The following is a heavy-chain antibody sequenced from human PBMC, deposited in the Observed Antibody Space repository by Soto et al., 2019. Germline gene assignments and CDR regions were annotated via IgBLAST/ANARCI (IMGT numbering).Heavy chain of an antibody. V-gene: IGHV1-69*06. CDR2: IIPISGAA. CDR3: ARDMTRNVVPYFDF. CDR1: GGTFSNYV. J-gene: IGHJ4*02. Sequence: GASVKVSCKASGGTFSNYVVNWVRQAPGQGLEWMGRIIPISGAANYAQKFQGRVTITADKSTSTSYMELSSLRPEDTAVYYCARDMTRNVVPYFDFWGQGTLVTVSS. D-gene: IGHD2-21*01.